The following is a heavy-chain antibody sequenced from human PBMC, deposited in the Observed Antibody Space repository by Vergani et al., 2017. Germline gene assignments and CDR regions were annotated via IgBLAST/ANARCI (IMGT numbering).Heavy chain of an antibody. J-gene: IGHJ6*02. CDR1: GYTFTDHY. CDR3: ATPQTVTTGGMEV. Sequence: EVQLVQSGAEVKKPGATMKISCKVSGYTFTDHYMHWVKQAPGKGLEWMGLVDPEDGETIYAEKFKGRVTIAADRSTDTAHLGLSSLRSEDTAVYYCATPQTVTTGGMEVWGQGTTVIVSS. V-gene: IGHV1-69-2*01. CDR2: VDPEDGET. D-gene: IGHD4-17*01.